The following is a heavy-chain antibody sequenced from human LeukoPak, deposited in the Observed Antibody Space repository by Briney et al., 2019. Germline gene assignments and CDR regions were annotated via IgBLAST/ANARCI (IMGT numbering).Heavy chain of an antibody. CDR1: GSTFSDYH. V-gene: IGHV3-11*01. Sequence: RGSLRHSRAASGSTFSDYHMNWIRQAPGKGLEGVSYIGPGDRTRYFADSLKGRFTISRDNAENTLFLQMNSLTAEDTAVYYCASGREIRGGGSGGYFDYWGKGTPVTVST. CDR2: IGPGDRTR. CDR3: ASGREIRGGGSGGYFDY. J-gene: IGHJ4*02. D-gene: IGHD5-12*01.